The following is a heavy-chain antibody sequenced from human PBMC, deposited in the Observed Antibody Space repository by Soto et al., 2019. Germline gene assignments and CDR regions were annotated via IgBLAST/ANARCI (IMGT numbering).Heavy chain of an antibody. CDR3: ASDAGSRRSYDL. Sequence: EVQLVESGGGLVQPGGSLRLSCAASGFTFSSYWMHWVRQAPGKGLVWVSRINSDGSSTSHADSVKGRFTISRDNAKNPRYLQWNILRAEDTAVYDWASDAGSRRSYDLCGRGTLVTVSS. CDR2: INSDGSST. CDR1: GFTFSSYW. J-gene: IGHJ2*01. D-gene: IGHD6-13*01. V-gene: IGHV3-74*01.